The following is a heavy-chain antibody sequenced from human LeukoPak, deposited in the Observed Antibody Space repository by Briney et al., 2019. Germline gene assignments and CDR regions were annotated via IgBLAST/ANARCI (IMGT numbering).Heavy chain of an antibody. D-gene: IGHD5-18*01. CDR1: GGSISNYY. CDR2: IFYRGTS. J-gene: IGHJ4*02. CDR3: ARGGRSGYSY. Sequence: SETLSLTCTVSGGSISNYYWSWFRQPPGKGLQWIGYIFYRGTSVYNPSLKSRVTISVDTSKNQFSLKLSSVTAADTAVYYCARGGRSGYSYWGQGTLVTVSS. V-gene: IGHV4-59*12.